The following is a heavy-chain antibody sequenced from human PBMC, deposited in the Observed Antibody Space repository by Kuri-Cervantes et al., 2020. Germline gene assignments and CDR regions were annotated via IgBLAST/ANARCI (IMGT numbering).Heavy chain of an antibody. CDR3: AREGITLVRGVIVDAFDI. D-gene: IGHD3-10*01. CDR1: GFAFSSYA. J-gene: IGHJ3*02. CDR2: IGTGGDT. Sequence: GESLKISCAASGFAFSSYALHWVRRAPGKGLEWVSAIGTGGDTYYADSVKGRFTISRDNSQNTLYLQMNNLRPEDTAVYYCAREGITLVRGVIVDAFDIWGQGTMVTVSS. V-gene: IGHV3-47*02.